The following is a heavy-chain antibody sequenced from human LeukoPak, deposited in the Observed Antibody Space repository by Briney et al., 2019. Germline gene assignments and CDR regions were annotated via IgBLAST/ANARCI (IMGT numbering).Heavy chain of an antibody. CDR1: GGSISSYY. CDR3: ARLPFGSGSYFNYYYYMDV. V-gene: IGHV4-34*01. J-gene: IGHJ6*03. CDR2: INHSGST. Sequence: SETLSLTCTVSGGSISSYYWSWIRQPPGKGLEWIGEINHSGSTNYNPSLKSRVTISVDTSKNQFSLKLSSVTAADTAVYYCARLPFGSGSYFNYYYYMDVWGKGTTVTISS. D-gene: IGHD3-10*01.